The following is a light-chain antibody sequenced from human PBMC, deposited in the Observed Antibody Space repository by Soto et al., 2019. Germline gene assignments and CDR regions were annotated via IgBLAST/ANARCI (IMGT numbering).Light chain of an antibody. CDR1: SSNIGSNS. CDR3: QSYDSSLRVV. Sequence: QSVLTQPPSASGTPGQRVTISCSGSSSNIGSNSVTWYQQLPGTAPKLLIYGNNNRPSGVPDRFSVSKSGTTASLAITGLQAEDEADYYCQSYDSSLRVVFGGGTKVTVL. J-gene: IGLJ2*01. V-gene: IGLV1-44*01. CDR2: GNN.